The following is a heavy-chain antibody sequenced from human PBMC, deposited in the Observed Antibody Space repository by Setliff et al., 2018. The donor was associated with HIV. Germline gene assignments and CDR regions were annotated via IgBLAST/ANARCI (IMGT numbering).Heavy chain of an antibody. CDR2: SIPIFGTA. Sequence: SVKVSCKASGGSFSSYGVSWVRQAPGQGLEWMGESIPIFGTANYAQKFQGRVTITADESTSTAYMELSSLRSEDTAVYYCARARGNYYGSGKVYYYYYYMDVWGKGTTVTVSS. V-gene: IGHV1-69*13. J-gene: IGHJ6*03. CDR3: ARARGNYYGSGKVYYYYYYMDV. D-gene: IGHD3-10*01. CDR1: GGSFSSYG.